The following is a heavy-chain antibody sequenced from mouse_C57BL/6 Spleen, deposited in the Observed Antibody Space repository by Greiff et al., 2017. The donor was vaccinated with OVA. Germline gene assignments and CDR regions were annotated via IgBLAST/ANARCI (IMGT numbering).Heavy chain of an antibody. J-gene: IGHJ3*01. V-gene: IGHV14-4*01. D-gene: IGHD3-1*01. CDR1: GFNIKDDY. CDR2: IDPENGDT. CDR3: TTGGLFAY. Sequence: VQLQQSGAELVRPGASVKLSCTASGFNIKDDYMHWVKQRPEQGLEWIGWIDPENGDTEYASKVQGKATITADTSSNTAYLQLSSLTSEDTAVYYCTTGGLFAYWGQGTLVTVSA.